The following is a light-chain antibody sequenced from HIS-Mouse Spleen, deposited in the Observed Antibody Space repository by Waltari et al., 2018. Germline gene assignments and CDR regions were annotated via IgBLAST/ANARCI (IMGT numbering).Light chain of an antibody. Sequence: SYEPTQPSSVSVSPGQTARITCSGDVLAKHYARWFQQKPGQAPVLVIYKDSERPSGIPERFSGSSSGTTVTLTISGAQVEDEADYYCYSAADNNVVFGGGTKLTVL. V-gene: IGLV3-27*01. CDR2: KDS. CDR1: VLAKHY. J-gene: IGLJ2*01. CDR3: YSAADNNVV.